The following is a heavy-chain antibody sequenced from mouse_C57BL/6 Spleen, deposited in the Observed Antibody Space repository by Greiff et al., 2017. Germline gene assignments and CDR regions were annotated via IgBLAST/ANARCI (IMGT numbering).Heavy chain of an antibody. CDR1: GYSITSGYD. Sequence: EVQLQQSGPGMVKPSQSLSLTCTVTGYSITSGYDWHWIRHFPGNKLEWMGYISYSGSTNYNPSLKSRISITHDTSKNHFFLKLNSVTTEDTATYYCARAPLYDGYYDYWGQGTTLTVSS. D-gene: IGHD2-3*01. CDR3: ARAPLYDGYYDY. V-gene: IGHV3-1*01. J-gene: IGHJ2*01. CDR2: ISYSGST.